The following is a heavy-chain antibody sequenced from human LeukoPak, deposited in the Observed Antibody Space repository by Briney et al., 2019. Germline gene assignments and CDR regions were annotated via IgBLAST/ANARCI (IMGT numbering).Heavy chain of an antibody. CDR2: IYTSGST. CDR3: AGGYCSGGSCPNDAFDI. CDR1: GGSISSSSYY. Sequence: SETLSLTCTVSGGSISSSSYYWGWIRQPAGKGLEWIGRIYTSGSTNYNPSLKSRVTMSVDTSKNQFSLKLSSVTAADTAVYYCAGGYCSGGSCPNDAFDIWGQGTMVTVSS. V-gene: IGHV4-61*02. D-gene: IGHD2-15*01. J-gene: IGHJ3*02.